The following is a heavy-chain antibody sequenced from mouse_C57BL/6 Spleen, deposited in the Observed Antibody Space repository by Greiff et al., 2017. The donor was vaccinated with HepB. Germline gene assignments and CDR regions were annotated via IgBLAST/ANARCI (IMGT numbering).Heavy chain of an antibody. CDR2: IYPSDSET. CDR1: GYTFTSYW. CDR3: ARSGVYYYGSREVYAMDY. J-gene: IGHJ4*01. D-gene: IGHD1-1*01. Sequence: QVQLQQPGAELVRPGSSVKLSCKASGYTFTSYWMDWVKQRPGQGLEWIGNIYPSDSETHYNQKFKDKATLTVDKSSSTAYMQISSLTSEDSAVYYCARSGVYYYGSREVYAMDYWGQGTSVTVSS. V-gene: IGHV1-61*01.